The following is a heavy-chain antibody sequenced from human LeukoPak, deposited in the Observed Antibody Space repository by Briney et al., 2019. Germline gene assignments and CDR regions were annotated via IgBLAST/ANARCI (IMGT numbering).Heavy chain of an antibody. CDR1: GGSVSSGSYY. CDR2: MNQRGSM. J-gene: IGHJ4*02. Sequence: SETLSLTCTVSGGSVSSGSYYWSWIRQSPGKGLEWIGEMNQRGSMNYNPSLKSRVTISVDTSKNQFSLKLSSVAAADTAVYYCAREDYYGSGSYRNFGYWGQGTLVTVSS. D-gene: IGHD3-10*01. CDR3: AREDYYGSGSYRNFGY. V-gene: IGHV4-61*01.